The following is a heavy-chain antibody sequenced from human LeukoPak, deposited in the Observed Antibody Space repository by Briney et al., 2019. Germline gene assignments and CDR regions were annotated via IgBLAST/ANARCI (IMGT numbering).Heavy chain of an antibody. CDR2: ISAYNGNT. CDR1: GYTFTSYG. J-gene: IGHJ5*02. Sequence: GASVKVSCKASGYTFTSYGISWVRQAPGQGLEWMGWISAYNGNTNYAQKLQGRVTMTTDTSTGTACMELRSLRSDDTAVYYCARDGTIVVVPAANATPKRWFDPWGQGTLVTVSS. V-gene: IGHV1-18*01. CDR3: ARDGTIVVVPAANATPKRWFDP. D-gene: IGHD2-2*01.